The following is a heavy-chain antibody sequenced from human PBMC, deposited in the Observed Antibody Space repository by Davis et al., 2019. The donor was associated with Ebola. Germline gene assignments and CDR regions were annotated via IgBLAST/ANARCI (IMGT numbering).Heavy chain of an antibody. Sequence: ASVKVSCKTSGYTFTSYAITWVRQAPGQGLEWMGWVRPYNVEQKYAQNFQGRVTLTTDASTSTAYMELRSLKSDDTAVYFCLRGMGSPGDFDLWGQGTLVTVSS. CDR2: VRPYNVEQ. V-gene: IGHV1-18*01. CDR1: GYTFTSYA. CDR3: LRGMGSPGDFDL. D-gene: IGHD5-24*01. J-gene: IGHJ4*02.